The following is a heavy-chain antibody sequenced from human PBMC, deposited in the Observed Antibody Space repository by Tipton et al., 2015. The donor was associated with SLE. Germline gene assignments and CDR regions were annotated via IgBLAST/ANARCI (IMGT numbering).Heavy chain of an antibody. V-gene: IGHV4-39*07. Sequence: TLSLTCTVSGGSISSSSYYWGWIRQPPGKGLEWIGSIYYSGSTYYNPSLKSRVTISVDTSKNQFSLKLSSVTAADTAVYYCARDVNYGDYLDYWGQGTLVTVSS. CDR1: GGSISSSSYY. J-gene: IGHJ4*02. D-gene: IGHD4-17*01. CDR2: IYYSGST. CDR3: ARDVNYGDYLDY.